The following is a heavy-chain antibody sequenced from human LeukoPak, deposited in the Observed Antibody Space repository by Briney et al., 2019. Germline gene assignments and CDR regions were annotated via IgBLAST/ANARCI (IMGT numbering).Heavy chain of an antibody. J-gene: IGHJ5*02. CDR2: IYYSGST. Sequence: SETLSLTCTVSGVSISSYYWSWIRQPPGKGLEWIGYIYYSGSTNYNPSLKSRVTISVDTSKNQFSLKLSSVTAADTAVYHCARLLYYYDSSGYYQRDNWFDPWGQGTLVTVSS. D-gene: IGHD3-22*01. CDR1: GVSISSYY. CDR3: ARLLYYYDSSGYYQRDNWFDP. V-gene: IGHV4-59*01.